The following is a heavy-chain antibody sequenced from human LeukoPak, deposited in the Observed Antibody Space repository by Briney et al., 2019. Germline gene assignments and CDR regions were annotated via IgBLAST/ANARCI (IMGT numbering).Heavy chain of an antibody. J-gene: IGHJ4*02. V-gene: IGHV3-33*01. Sequence: GGSLRLSCEASGFTFSTYGFHWVRQAPGKGLEWVAIIWYDGSKKFYADSVKGRFTISRDNSKNTLYLQMNSLRAEDTAVCYCAREYGYYDFWSDYYRPHYFDSWGQGTLVTVSS. CDR2: IWYDGSKK. CDR1: GFTFSTYG. CDR3: AREYGYYDFWSDYYRPHYFDS. D-gene: IGHD3-3*01.